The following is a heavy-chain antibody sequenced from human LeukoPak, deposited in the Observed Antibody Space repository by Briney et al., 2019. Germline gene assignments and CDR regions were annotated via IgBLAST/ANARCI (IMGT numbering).Heavy chain of an antibody. J-gene: IGHJ4*02. Sequence: PGGSLRLSCAASGFTFSSYAMSWVRQAPGKGLEWVSSISGSGGSTSYADSVKGRFTISRDNSKNTLYLQMNSLRGEDTAVYYGARLVPATNYFDYWGQGTLVTVS. CDR2: ISGSGGST. D-gene: IGHD2-2*01. CDR3: ARLVPATNYFDY. V-gene: IGHV3-23*01. CDR1: GFTFSSYA.